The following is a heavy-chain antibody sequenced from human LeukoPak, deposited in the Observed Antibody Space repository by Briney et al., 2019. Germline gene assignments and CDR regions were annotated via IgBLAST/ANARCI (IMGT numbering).Heavy chain of an antibody. V-gene: IGHV1-18*01. CDR3: ARDRYHRLGTYYYDSSGLTPYYFDY. CDR1: GYTFTSYG. Sequence: ASVKVSCKASGYTFTSYGISWVRQAPGQGLEWMGWIIAYNVNTNYAQTLQGRVTMTTDTSTSTAYMELRSPRSDDTAVYYCARDRYHRLGTYYYDSSGLTPYYFDYWGQGTLVTVSS. J-gene: IGHJ4*02. CDR2: IIAYNVNT. D-gene: IGHD3-22*01.